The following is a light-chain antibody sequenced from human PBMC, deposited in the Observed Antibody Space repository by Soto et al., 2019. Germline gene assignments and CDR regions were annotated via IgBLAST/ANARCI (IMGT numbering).Light chain of an antibody. CDR1: QSVSSN. J-gene: IGKJ1*01. Sequence: EIVMTQSPATLSVSPGERATLSCRASQSVSSNLAWYQQKPGQAPRLLIYGASTRATGIPARFSGSGSGTDFILIISSLQSEEFAVYYCQHYNNWPPWTFGRGTKVEIK. V-gene: IGKV3-15*01. CDR3: QHYNNWPPWT. CDR2: GAS.